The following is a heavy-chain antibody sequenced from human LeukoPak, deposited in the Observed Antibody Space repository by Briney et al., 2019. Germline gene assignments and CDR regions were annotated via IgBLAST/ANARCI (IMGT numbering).Heavy chain of an antibody. D-gene: IGHD5-18*01. CDR2: IIPVFGTS. J-gene: IGHJ6*03. CDR1: GGAFSSYA. CDR3: ARERGGYNYGRAYMDV. V-gene: IGHV1-69*13. Sequence: ASVKVSCKASGGAFSSYAFSWARQAPGQGLEWMGGIIPVFGTSNYAQKFQGRVTITADESTRTVYMELSSLRSEDTAVYYCARERGGYNYGRAYMDVWGKGTTVTVSS.